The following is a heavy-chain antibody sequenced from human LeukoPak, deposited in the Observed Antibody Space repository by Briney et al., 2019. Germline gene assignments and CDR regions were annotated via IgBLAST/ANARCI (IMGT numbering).Heavy chain of an antibody. D-gene: IGHD2-2*01. CDR3: ARIPAAMVALYYDYYMDV. CDR1: GYTFTSYG. J-gene: IGHJ6*03. V-gene: IGHV1-18*01. CDR2: ISAYNGNT. Sequence: GASVKVSCKASGYTFTSYGISWVRQAPGQGLEWMGWISAYNGNTNYAQKLQGRVTMTTDTSTSTAYMELRSLRSDDTAVYYCARIPAAMVALYYDYYMDVWGKGTTVTVSS.